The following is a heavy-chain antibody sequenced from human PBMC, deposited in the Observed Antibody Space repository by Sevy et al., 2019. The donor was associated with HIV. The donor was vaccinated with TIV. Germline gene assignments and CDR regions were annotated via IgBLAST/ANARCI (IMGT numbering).Heavy chain of an antibody. D-gene: IGHD2-15*01. V-gene: IGHV3-48*01. Sequence: GGSLRLSCAASGFTFSSYSMNWVRQAPGKGLEWVSYISSSSSTIYYAGSVKGRFTISRDNAKNSLYLQMNSLRAEDTAVYYCARVGIVVGGAFDIWGQGTMVTVSS. CDR1: GFTFSSYS. CDR3: ARVGIVVGGAFDI. CDR2: ISSSSSTI. J-gene: IGHJ3*02.